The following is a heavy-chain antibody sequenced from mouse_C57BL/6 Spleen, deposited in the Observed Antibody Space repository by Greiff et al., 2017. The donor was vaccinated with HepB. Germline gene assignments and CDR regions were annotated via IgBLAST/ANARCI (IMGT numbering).Heavy chain of an antibody. D-gene: IGHD3-2*02. CDR3: SSSGFDY. CDR1: GFTFSSYA. V-gene: IGHV5-4*01. J-gene: IGHJ2*01. Sequence: EVQLVVSGGGLVKPGGSLKLSCAASGFTFSSYALSWVRQTPEKRLEWVATISDGGSYTYYPDNVKGRFPISRDNAKNNQYLQMSHLKSEDTAMYYCSSSGFDYWGQGTTLTVSS. CDR2: ISDGGSYT.